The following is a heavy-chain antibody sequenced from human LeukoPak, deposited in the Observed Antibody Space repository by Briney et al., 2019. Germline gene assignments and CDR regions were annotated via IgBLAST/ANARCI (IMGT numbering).Heavy chain of an antibody. CDR1: GFTFSSYS. V-gene: IGHV3-21*01. CDR2: ISSSSSYI. J-gene: IGHJ4*02. CDR3: ARDMDGSSEELIY. Sequence: GGSLRLSCAASGFTFSSYSMNWVRQAPGKGLEWVSSISSSSSYIYYADSVKGRFTISRDNAKNSLYLQMNSLRAEDTAVYYCARDMDGSSEELIYWGQGTLVTVSS. D-gene: IGHD3-10*01.